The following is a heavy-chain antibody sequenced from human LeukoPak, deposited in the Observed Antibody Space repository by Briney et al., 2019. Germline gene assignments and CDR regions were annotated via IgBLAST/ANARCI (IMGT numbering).Heavy chain of an antibody. Sequence: GGSLRLSCAASGFTFSSYAVSWVRQAPGKGLEWVSGISWNSGTIGYADSVKSRFTISRDNAKNSLYLQMNSLRAEDTALYYCVKGAAYHLGDAFDIWGQGTMVTVSS. J-gene: IGHJ3*02. CDR1: GFTFSSYA. V-gene: IGHV3-9*01. CDR2: ISWNSGTI. CDR3: VKGAAYHLGDAFDI. D-gene: IGHD2-15*01.